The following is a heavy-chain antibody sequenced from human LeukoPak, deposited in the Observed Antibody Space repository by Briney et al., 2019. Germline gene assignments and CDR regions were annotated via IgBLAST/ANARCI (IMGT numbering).Heavy chain of an antibody. CDR2: LSDSGVYT. CDR1: GITFSSYS. Sequence: GGSLRLSCAASGITFSSYSMNWVRQAPGKGLEWVSILSDSGVYTYYADSVKGRFTISRDNSNNMLYLQMNSLRAEDTAVYYCAKKAHYDAYAKYFDYWGQGTLVTVSS. V-gene: IGHV3-23*01. CDR3: AKKAHYDAYAKYFDY. J-gene: IGHJ4*02. D-gene: IGHD4-17*01.